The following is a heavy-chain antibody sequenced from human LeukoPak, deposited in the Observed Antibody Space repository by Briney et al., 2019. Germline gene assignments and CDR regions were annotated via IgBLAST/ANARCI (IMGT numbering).Heavy chain of an antibody. CDR2: INPNSGGT. J-gene: IGHJ5*02. CDR3: ARAPYSSSWYGPRRLDA. Sequence: ASVKVSCKASGYTFTGYYMHWVRQAPGQGLEWMGWINPNSGGTNYAQKFQGRVTMTRDTSISTAYMELSRLRSDDTAVYYCARAPYSSSWYGPRRLDAWGQGTLVSVSS. CDR1: GYTFTGYY. V-gene: IGHV1-2*02. D-gene: IGHD6-13*01.